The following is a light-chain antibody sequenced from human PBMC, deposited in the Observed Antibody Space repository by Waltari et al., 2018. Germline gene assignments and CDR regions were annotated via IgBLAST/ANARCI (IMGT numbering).Light chain of an antibody. CDR2: QND. V-gene: IGLV1-44*01. J-gene: IGLJ2*01. CDR3: AAWDDSLNGVV. Sequence: QSVLTQPPSTSGTPGQGVTISCSGSRSHIGSNAVNWYQQFPGTAPKLLLYQNDHRPPVVSARFSGSKSGTSASLAISGLQSEDESDYYCAAWDDSLNGVVFGGGTKLTVL. CDR1: RSHIGSNA.